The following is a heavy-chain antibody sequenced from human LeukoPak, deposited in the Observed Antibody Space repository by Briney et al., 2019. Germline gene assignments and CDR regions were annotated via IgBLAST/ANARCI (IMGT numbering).Heavy chain of an antibody. Sequence: SVKVSCKASGGTFSSYAISWVRQAPGQGLEWMGGIIPIFGTANYAQKFQGRVTITADESTSTAYMELSSLRSEDTAVYYCASSWRWLQLGELDYWGQGTLVTVSS. D-gene: IGHD5-24*01. CDR2: IIPIFGTA. CDR1: GGTFSSYA. V-gene: IGHV1-69*13. CDR3: ASSWRWLQLGELDY. J-gene: IGHJ4*02.